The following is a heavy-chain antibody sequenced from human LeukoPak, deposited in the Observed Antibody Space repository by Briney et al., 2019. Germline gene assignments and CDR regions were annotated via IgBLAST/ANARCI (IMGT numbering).Heavy chain of an antibody. J-gene: IGHJ6*02. CDR2: IGRSGSPT. Sequence: PGGSLRLSCAASGFTFSSYSMSWVRQAPGRGLEWVASIGRSGSPTFYADSVKGRFTISRHNSKNTLYLQINSLRAEDTAVYYCARDLYGDYYYGMDVWGQETTVTVSS. CDR3: ARDLYGDYYYGMDV. V-gene: IGHV3-21*04. CDR1: GFTFSSYS. D-gene: IGHD4-17*01.